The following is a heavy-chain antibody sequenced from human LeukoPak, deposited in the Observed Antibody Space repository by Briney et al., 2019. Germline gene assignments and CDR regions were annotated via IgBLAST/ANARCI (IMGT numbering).Heavy chain of an antibody. Sequence: TSETLSLTCTVSGGSISSSSYYWGWIRQPPGKGLEWIGSIYYSGSTYYNPSLKSRVTISVDTSKNQFSLKLSSVTAADTAVYYCARDLKVGATEYWGQGTLVTVSS. J-gene: IGHJ4*02. CDR3: ARDLKVGATEY. D-gene: IGHD1-26*01. V-gene: IGHV4-39*07. CDR1: GGSISSSSYY. CDR2: IYYSGST.